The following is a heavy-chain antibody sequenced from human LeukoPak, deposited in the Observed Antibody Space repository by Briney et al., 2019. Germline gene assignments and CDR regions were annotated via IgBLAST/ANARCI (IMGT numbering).Heavy chain of an antibody. CDR3: ATGAASYYGD. D-gene: IGHD1-26*01. CDR2: INPNSGDT. V-gene: IGHV1-2*02. J-gene: IGHJ4*02. Sequence: ASVKVSCKASGYTFIAYYMHWVRQAPGQGLEWMGWINPNSGDTNYAQKFQGRVTMARDTSINTVYMQLSRLRSDDTAVYYCATGAASYYGDWGQGTLVTVSS. CDR1: GYTFIAYY.